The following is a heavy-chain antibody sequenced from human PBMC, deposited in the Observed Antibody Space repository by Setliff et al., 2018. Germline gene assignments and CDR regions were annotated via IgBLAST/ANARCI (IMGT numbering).Heavy chain of an antibody. CDR3: VRAPRSLPRPLDY. J-gene: IGHJ4*02. CDR2: ISYDASNK. D-gene: IGHD1-1*01. V-gene: IGHV3-30*01. CDR1: GFTFNNYA. Sequence: GGSLRLSCVVSGFTFNNYAMTWVRQAPGKGPEWVAVISYDASNKYYADSVKGRFTISRDNSKNTLSLQMNSLRAEDTSVYYCVRAPRSLPRPLDYWGQGTLVTVSS.